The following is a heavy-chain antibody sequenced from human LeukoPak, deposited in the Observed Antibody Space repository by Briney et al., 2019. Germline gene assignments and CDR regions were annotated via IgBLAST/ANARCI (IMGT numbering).Heavy chain of an antibody. V-gene: IGHV3-9*01. D-gene: IGHD1-26*01. CDR1: GFPFDDYA. CDR2: IGRTSGSI. J-gene: IGHJ4*02. Sequence: PGGSLPPPCAAPGFPFDDYAMHWVRPAPGKGLGWVAGIGRTSGSIGYADSVKGRFTISRANAKTSLYLQMNSLRAEDTAVYYCAKALSGSYSNFDYWGQGTLVTVSS. CDR3: AKALSGSYSNFDY.